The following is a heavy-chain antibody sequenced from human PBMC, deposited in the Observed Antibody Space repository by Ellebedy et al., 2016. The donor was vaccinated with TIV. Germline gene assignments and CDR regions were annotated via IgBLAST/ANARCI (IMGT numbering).Heavy chain of an antibody. D-gene: IGHD3-16*01. CDR1: GYTFNIYD. J-gene: IGHJ6*02. CDR3: ARERSLGGESYYYYYGMDV. V-gene: IGHV1-2*04. CDR2: INPNSGGT. Sequence: ASVKVSCXTSGYTFNIYDINWVRQAPGQGLEWMGWINPNSGGTNYAQKFQGWVTMTRDTTSSTAYMDLSSLTSDDTAVYYCARERSLGGESYYYYYGMDVWGQGTTVIVSS.